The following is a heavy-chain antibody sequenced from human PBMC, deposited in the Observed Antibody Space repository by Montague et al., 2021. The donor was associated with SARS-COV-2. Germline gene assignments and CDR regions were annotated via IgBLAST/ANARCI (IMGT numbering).Heavy chain of an antibody. V-gene: IGHV4-59*01. J-gene: IGHJ4*02. CDR1: GGSISSYY. D-gene: IGHD3-22*01. Sequence: SETLSLTCTVSGGSISSYYWSWIRQPPGKGLEWIGYIYYSGSTNYNPSLKSRVTISVDTSKNQFSLKLSSVTAADTAVYYCARDSPYYDSSGHFDFWGQGTPVTVSA. CDR2: IYYSGST. CDR3: ARDSPYYDSSGHFDF.